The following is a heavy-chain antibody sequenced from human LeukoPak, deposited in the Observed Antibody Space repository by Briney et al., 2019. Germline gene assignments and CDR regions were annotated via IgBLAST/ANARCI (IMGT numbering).Heavy chain of an antibody. J-gene: IGHJ4*02. CDR3: ARVRDPYYFDY. Sequence: PSETLSLTCAVYGGSFSGHYWSWIRQPPGKGLEWIGEINHSGSTSYNPSLKSRVTISVDTSKNQFSLKLSSVTAADTAVYYCARVRDPYYFDYWGQGTLVTVSS. D-gene: IGHD5-24*01. CDR1: GGSFSGHY. V-gene: IGHV4-34*01. CDR2: INHSGST.